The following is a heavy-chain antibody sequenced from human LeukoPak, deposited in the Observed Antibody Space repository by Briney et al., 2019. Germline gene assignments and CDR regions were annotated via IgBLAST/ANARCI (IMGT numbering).Heavy chain of an antibody. J-gene: IGHJ4*02. CDR2: IYYSGST. V-gene: IGHV4-31*03. CDR3: ARDRLHCSGGSCYSGDYYFDY. D-gene: IGHD2-15*01. Sequence: PSETLSLTCTVSGGSISSGGYYWSWIRQRPGKGLEWIGYIYYSGSTYYTPSLNSRVTTSVDTSKNQFSLKLSSVTAADTAVYYCARDRLHCSGGSCYSGDYYFDYWGQGTLVTVSS. CDR1: GGSISSGGYY.